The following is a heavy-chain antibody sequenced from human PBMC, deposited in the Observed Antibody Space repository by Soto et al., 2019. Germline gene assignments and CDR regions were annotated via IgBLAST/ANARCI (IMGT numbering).Heavy chain of an antibody. CDR2: IYYSGST. CDR3: ARGAGRWLSYYFDY. CDR1: GGSISSYY. J-gene: IGHJ4*02. V-gene: IGHV4-59*01. Sequence: SETLSLTCTVSGGSISSYYWSWIRQPPGKGLEWIGYIYYSGSTNYNPSLKSRVTISVDTSKNQFSLKLSSVTAADTAVYYCARGAGRWLSYYFDYWGQGTLVTVSS. D-gene: IGHD2-21*01.